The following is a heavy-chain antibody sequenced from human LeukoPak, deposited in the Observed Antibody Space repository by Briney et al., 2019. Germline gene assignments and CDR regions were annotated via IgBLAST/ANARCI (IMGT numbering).Heavy chain of an antibody. CDR3: ARDVPYYYESSGYYSLGFDI. CDR2: ISSSSSYI. J-gene: IGHJ3*02. V-gene: IGHV3-21*01. D-gene: IGHD3-22*01. CDR1: GFTFSNYS. Sequence: KPGGSLRLSCAASGFTFSNYSMNWVRQAPGEGLEWVSSISSSSSYIYYADSVKGRFTISRDNAKNSLYLQMNSLRAEDTAEYYCARDVPYYYESSGYYSLGFDIWGQGTMVTVSS.